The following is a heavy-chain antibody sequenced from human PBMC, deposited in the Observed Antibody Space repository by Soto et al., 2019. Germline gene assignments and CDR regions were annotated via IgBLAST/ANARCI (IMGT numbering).Heavy chain of an antibody. Sequence: GGSLRLSCAASGFTFSSFAMSCVRQAPGKGLEWVSVIYSGGSTYYADSVKGRFTISRDNSKNTLYLQMNSLRAEDTAVYYCARSRRIYYYYMDVWGKGTTVTVSS. V-gene: IGHV3-66*01. CDR3: ARSRRIYYYYMDV. J-gene: IGHJ6*03. CDR1: GFTFSSFA. CDR2: IYSGGST.